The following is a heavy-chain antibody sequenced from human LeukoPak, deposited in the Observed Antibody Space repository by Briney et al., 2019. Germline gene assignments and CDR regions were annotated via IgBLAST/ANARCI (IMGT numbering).Heavy chain of an antibody. CDR2: VYYTGST. D-gene: IGHD6-6*01. CDR1: GGSVSNYY. V-gene: IGHV4-59*08. J-gene: IGHJ4*02. Sequence: SETLSLTCSVSGGSVSNYYWSWIRQPPGKGLEWIGYVYYTGSTNYNPSLKSRVTMFEDKSKNQFSLRLYSVTVADTAVYYCARHYAYSSSSYFDYWGQGSLVTVSS. CDR3: ARHYAYSSSSYFDY.